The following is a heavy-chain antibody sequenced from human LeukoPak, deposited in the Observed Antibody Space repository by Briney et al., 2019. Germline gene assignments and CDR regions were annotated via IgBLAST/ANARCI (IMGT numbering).Heavy chain of an antibody. D-gene: IGHD2-2*01. Sequence: MTSETLSLTCTVSGVSISSGGYYWSWIRQHPGKGLEWIGYIYYTGSTYYNPSLKSRVTISVDTSKNQFSLKLSSVTAADTAVYYCARFGKVPAADNIKGYYYYGMDVWGQGTTVTVSS. CDR1: GVSISSGGYY. CDR2: IYYTGST. CDR3: ARFGKVPAADNIKGYYYYGMDV. J-gene: IGHJ6*02. V-gene: IGHV4-61*08.